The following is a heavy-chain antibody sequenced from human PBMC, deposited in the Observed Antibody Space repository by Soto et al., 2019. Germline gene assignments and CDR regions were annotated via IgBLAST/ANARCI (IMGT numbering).Heavy chain of an antibody. CDR1: GFTFISYA. J-gene: IGHJ6*02. V-gene: IGHV3-30-3*01. Sequence: QVQLVESGGGVVQPGRSLRLSCAASGFTFISYAMHWVRQAPGKGLEWVAVISFDGSTEYYADSVKGRFTISRDNSKNTVYLQMNSLRSEDTAVYYWARSRHGSGSYTHFYYGVDIWGQGTTVTVSS. CDR3: ARSRHGSGSYTHFYYGVDI. D-gene: IGHD3-10*01. CDR2: ISFDGSTE.